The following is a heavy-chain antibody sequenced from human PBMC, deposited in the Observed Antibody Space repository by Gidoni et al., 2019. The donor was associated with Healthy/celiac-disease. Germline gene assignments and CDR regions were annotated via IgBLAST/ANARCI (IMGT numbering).Heavy chain of an antibody. D-gene: IGHD2-8*01. CDR2: IKSKTDGGTT. CDR3: TTDGVTWAGDWFDP. J-gene: IGHJ5*02. Sequence: EVQLVESGGGLVKPGGSLRLSCAASGFTFRHAWMNWVRQAPGKGLEWVGRIKSKTDGGTTDYAAPVKGRFTISRDDSKNTLYLQMNSLKTEDTAVYYCTTDGVTWAGDWFDPWGQGTLVTVSS. V-gene: IGHV3-15*07. CDR1: GFTFRHAW.